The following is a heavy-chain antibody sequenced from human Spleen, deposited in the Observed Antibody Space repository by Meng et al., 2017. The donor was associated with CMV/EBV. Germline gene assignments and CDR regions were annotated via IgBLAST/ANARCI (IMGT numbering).Heavy chain of an antibody. CDR3: ARLGGIAAAGQYYFDY. D-gene: IGHD6-13*01. V-gene: IGHV1-2*02. CDR1: GYTFTGYY. Sequence: ASVKVSCKASGYTFTGYYMHWVRQAPGQGLEWMGWINPNSGGTNYAQKFQGRVTMTRDTSISTAYMELSRLRSDDTAVYYCARLGGIAAAGQYYFDYWGQGTLVTVSS. CDR2: INPNSGGT. J-gene: IGHJ4*02.